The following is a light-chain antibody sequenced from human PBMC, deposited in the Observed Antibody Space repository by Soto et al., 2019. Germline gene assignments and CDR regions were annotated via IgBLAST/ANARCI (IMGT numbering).Light chain of an antibody. CDR2: AAS. J-gene: IGKJ1*01. CDR1: QSVNRN. Sequence: EIVMTQSPATLSVSPGERATLSCRASQSVNRNLAWYQQKPGQAPRLLISAASTRATGIPARFSGSGSETEFTLTISSLQSEDFALYYCQQYNNWWTFGQGTKVEMK. V-gene: IGKV3-15*01. CDR3: QQYNNWWT.